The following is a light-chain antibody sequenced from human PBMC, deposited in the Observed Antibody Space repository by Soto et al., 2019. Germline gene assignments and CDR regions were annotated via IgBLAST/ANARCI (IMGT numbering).Light chain of an antibody. V-gene: IGLV2-23*01. CDR2: EGT. J-gene: IGLJ1*01. CDR1: SSDVGSYNL. Sequence: QSALTQPASVSGSPGQSITISCTGTSSDVGSYNLVSWYQQHPGKAPKLIIYEGTKRPSGISDRFSGSKSGNTASVTISGLQAEDEADYYCCSYAGNSTYVFGTGTKVTVL. CDR3: CSYAGNSTYV.